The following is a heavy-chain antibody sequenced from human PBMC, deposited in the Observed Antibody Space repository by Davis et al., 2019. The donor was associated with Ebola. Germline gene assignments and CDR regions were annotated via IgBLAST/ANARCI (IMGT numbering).Heavy chain of an antibody. D-gene: IGHD3-22*01. J-gene: IGHJ6*02. CDR3: ARVPTMIVVATDWGMDV. Sequence: KFQGRVTITRDTSASTAYMELSSLRSEDTAVYYCARVPTMIVVATDWGMDVWGQGTTVTVSS. V-gene: IGHV1-3*01.